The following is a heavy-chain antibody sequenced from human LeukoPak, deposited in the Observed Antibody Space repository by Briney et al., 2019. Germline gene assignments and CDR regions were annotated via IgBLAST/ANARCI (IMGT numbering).Heavy chain of an antibody. CDR2: INHSGST. CDR3: ARGPYYYGSGSYP. CDR1: GFTFSSYA. J-gene: IGHJ4*02. V-gene: IGHV4-34*01. D-gene: IGHD3-10*01. Sequence: GSLRLSCAASGFTFSSYAMSWIRQPPGKGLEWIGEINHSGSTNYNPSLKSRVTISVDTSKNQFSLKLSSVTAADTAVYYCARGPYYYGSGSYPWGQGTLVTVSS.